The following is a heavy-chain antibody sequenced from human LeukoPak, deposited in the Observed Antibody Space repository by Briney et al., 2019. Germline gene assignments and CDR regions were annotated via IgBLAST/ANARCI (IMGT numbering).Heavy chain of an antibody. CDR1: GFTFSSYA. V-gene: IGHV3-23*01. CDR2: ISGSGGST. CDR3: AKVALLGYCSSSTCPLDY. D-gene: IGHD2-2*01. J-gene: IGHJ4*02. Sequence: PGGSLRLSCAASGFTFSSYAVNWVRQAPGKGLEWVSAISGSGGSTYYADSVKGRFTISRDNSKNTLYLQMNSLRAEDTAVYSCAKVALLGYCSSSTCPLDYWGQGTLVTVSS.